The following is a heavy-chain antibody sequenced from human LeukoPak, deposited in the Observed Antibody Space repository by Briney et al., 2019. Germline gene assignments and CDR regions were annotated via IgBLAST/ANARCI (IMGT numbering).Heavy chain of an antibody. CDR3: ATQFGSGTLANEYDY. D-gene: IGHD3-10*01. V-gene: IGHV3-30*02. J-gene: IGHJ4*02. Sequence: PGGSLRLSCAASGFTLSVYGMHWVRQAPGKGLEWVSFIRSDGSNKYYTESVKGRFTVSRDTSNNTLYLQMNSLRVEDTAVYYCATQFGSGTLANEYDYWGQGSLVTVSS. CDR2: IRSDGSNK. CDR1: GFTLSVYG.